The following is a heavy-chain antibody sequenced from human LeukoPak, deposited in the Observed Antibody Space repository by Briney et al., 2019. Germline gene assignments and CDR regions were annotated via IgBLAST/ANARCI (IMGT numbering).Heavy chain of an antibody. CDR1: GFTFSSYW. CDR2: IKQDGSEK. Sequence: GGSLRLSCAASGFTFSSYWMSWVRQAPGKGLEWVANIKQDGSEKYYVDSVKGRFTISRDNAKNSLYLQMNSLRAEDTAVYYCAREVRERYCSSTSCYYYFDYWGQGTLVTVSS. CDR3: AREVRERYCSSTSCYYYFDY. V-gene: IGHV3-7*01. D-gene: IGHD2-2*01. J-gene: IGHJ4*02.